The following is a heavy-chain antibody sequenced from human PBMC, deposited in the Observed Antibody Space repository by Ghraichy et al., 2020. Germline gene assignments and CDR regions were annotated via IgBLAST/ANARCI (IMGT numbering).Heavy chain of an antibody. D-gene: IGHD3-3*01. CDR1: GGSISSGSYY. Sequence: SETLSLTCTVSGGSISSGSYYWSWIRQPAGKGLEWIGRIYTSGSTNYNPSLKSRVTISVDTSKNQFSLKLSSVTAADTAVYYCARASRYYDFWSGSYYYYMDVWGKGTTVTVSS. V-gene: IGHV4-61*02. CDR2: IYTSGST. J-gene: IGHJ6*03. CDR3: ARASRYYDFWSGSYYYYMDV.